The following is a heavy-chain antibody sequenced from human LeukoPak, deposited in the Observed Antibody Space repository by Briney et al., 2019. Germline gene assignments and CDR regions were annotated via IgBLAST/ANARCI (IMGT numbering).Heavy chain of an antibody. Sequence: PSETLSLTCAVYGGSLSGYYWSWIRQPPGKGLEWIGEINHSGSTNYNPSLKSRVTISVDTSKNQFSLKLSSVTAADTAVYYCARLVKGYDSVKDYWGQGTLVTVSS. J-gene: IGHJ4*02. V-gene: IGHV4-34*01. CDR1: GGSLSGYY. CDR3: ARLVKGYDSVKDY. D-gene: IGHD3-22*01. CDR2: INHSGST.